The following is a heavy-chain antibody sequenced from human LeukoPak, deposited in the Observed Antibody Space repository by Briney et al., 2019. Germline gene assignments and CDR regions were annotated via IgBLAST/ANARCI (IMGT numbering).Heavy chain of an antibody. CDR2: ISSTGSYI. CDR3: ARATTITTFGFDI. V-gene: IGHV3-21*01. CDR1: GFTFSTYS. D-gene: IGHD3-16*01. Sequence: PGGSLILSCAASGFTFSTYSMNWVRQAPGKGLEWVSSISSTGSYIYYADSVKGRFTISRDNAKNSLYLQMNSLRADDTAVYYCARATTITTFGFDIWGQGTMVTVS. J-gene: IGHJ3*02.